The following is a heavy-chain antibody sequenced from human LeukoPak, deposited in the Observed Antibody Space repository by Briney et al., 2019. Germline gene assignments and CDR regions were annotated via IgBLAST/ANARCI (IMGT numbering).Heavy chain of an antibody. CDR2: ISAYSDNT. J-gene: IGHJ4*02. D-gene: IGHD3-22*01. Sequence: ALVTVSCKASGYTFTRYGLSWVRQAPGQGLEWMAWISAYSDNTDYAQKFQGRLTVTKDTSTQTVYMELRSLSSDDTALYYCVQGGYDRRSYYGHWGQGALVPVSS. CDR1: GYTFTRYG. V-gene: IGHV1-18*01. CDR3: VQGGYDRRSYYGH.